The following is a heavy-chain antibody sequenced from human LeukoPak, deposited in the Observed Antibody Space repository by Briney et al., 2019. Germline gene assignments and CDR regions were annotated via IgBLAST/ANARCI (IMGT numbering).Heavy chain of an antibody. V-gene: IGHV4-38-2*02. D-gene: IGHD2/OR15-2a*01. CDR3: ARRTFAEIVDY. CDR1: GYSISSGYY. J-gene: IGHJ4*02. CDR2: IYHSGST. Sequence: SETLSLTCTVSGYSISSGYYWGWIRQPPGKGLEWIGSIYHSGSTYYNPSLKSRVTISVDTSKNQFSLKLSSVTAADTAVYYCARRTFAEIVDYWGQGTLVTVSS.